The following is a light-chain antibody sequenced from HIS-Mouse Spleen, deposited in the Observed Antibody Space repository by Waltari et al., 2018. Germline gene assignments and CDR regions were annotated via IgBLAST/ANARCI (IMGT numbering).Light chain of an antibody. J-gene: IGLJ2*01. Sequence: SYELTQPPSVSVSPGQTASITCSGDALPKQYADWYQQKPGQAPVLVIYKDSERPSGIPERFSGSSSGTTVTLTISGVQAEDEADYYCQSADSSGTYVVFGGGTKLTVL. CDR2: KDS. CDR3: QSADSSGTYVV. CDR1: ALPKQY. V-gene: IGLV3-25*03.